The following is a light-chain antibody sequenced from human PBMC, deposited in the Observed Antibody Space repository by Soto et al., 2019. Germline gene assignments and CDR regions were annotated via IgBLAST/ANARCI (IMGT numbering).Light chain of an antibody. CDR2: DVN. Sequence: QSVLTQPPSASGSPGQSVTISCTGTSSDVGAYIFVSWYQQHQGKAPKLMVYDVNRRPPGVPDRFFGSKSGNTASLTVSVLQAEDADDYCRVSVAGGPDVFGTGTKLTVL. J-gene: IGLJ1*01. CDR1: SSDVGAYIF. V-gene: IGLV2-8*01. CDR3: VSVAGGPDV.